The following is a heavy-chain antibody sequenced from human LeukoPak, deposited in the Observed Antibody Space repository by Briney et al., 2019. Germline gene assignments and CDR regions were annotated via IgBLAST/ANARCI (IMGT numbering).Heavy chain of an antibody. J-gene: IGHJ4*02. CDR1: GYTFTGYY. CDR3: ATIDRGGAAGLSYYFDY. V-gene: IGHV1-2*02. Sequence: ASVKVSCKASGYTFTGYYMHWVRQAPGQGLEWMGWINPNSGGTNYAQKFQGRVTMTEDTSTDTAYMELSSLRSEDTAVYYCATIDRGGAAGLSYYFDYWGQGTLVTVSS. D-gene: IGHD6-13*01. CDR2: INPNSGGT.